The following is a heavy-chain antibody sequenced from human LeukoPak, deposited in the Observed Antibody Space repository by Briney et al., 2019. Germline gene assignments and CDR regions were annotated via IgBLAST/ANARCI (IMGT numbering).Heavy chain of an antibody. D-gene: IGHD3-10*02. CDR1: GIIMTKYW. J-gene: IGHJ6*04. CDR2: IKQDGSEK. CDR3: AELGITMIGGV. Sequence: GGSLRLSCAASGIIMTKYWMTWVRQVPGKGLEWVATIKQDGSEKYYVDSVKGRFTISRDNAKSSLSLQMNSLRAEDTAVYYCAELGITMIGGVWGKGTTVTISS. V-gene: IGHV3-7*01.